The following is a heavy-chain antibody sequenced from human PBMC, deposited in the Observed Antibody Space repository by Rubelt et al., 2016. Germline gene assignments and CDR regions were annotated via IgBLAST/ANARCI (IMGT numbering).Heavy chain of an antibody. CDR1: GGSISSGGYS. CDR3: CENSPSDTSSVAVXCLAQDF. D-gene: IGHD6-25*01. Sequence: QLQLQESGSGLVKPSQTLSLTCAVSGGSISSGGYSWSWIRQPPGKGLEWIGYVYHSGSTYYNPSLKSRVTISVDRSKNQFSLKLSSVTAPTLFPLVSCENSPSDTSSVAVXCLAQDF. CDR2: VYHSGST. V-gene: IGHV4-30-2*01. J-gene: IGHJ2*01.